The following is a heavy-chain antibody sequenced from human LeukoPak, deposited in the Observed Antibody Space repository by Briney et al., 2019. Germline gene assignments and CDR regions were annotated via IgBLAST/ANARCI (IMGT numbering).Heavy chain of an antibody. Sequence: GGSLRLSCAASGFTFSSNSMNWVRQAPGKGLEWVSYISTSSITIKYADAVEGRFTISRDNDKNSVYLQMNSLRADDTAVYYCARGGSYYWPIDLWGQGTLVTVSS. V-gene: IGHV3-48*01. CDR2: ISTSSITI. CDR3: ARGGSYYWPIDL. D-gene: IGHD1-26*01. CDR1: GFTFSSNS. J-gene: IGHJ5*02.